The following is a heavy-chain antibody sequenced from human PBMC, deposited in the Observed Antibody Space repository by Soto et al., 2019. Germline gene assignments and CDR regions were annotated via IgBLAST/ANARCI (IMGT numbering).Heavy chain of an antibody. Sequence: GGSLRLSCAASGFTFSSYSMNWVRQAPGKGLEWVSYISSSSSTIYYADSVKGRFTISRDNAKNSLYLQMNSLRDEDTAVYYCASSFFRDTAIQYNWFDPWGQGTLVTVSS. V-gene: IGHV3-48*02. CDR2: ISSSSSTI. J-gene: IGHJ5*02. CDR3: ASSFFRDTAIQYNWFDP. D-gene: IGHD5-18*01. CDR1: GFTFSSYS.